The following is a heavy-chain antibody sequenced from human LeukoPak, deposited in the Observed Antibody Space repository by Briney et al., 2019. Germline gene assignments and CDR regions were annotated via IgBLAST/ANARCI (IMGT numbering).Heavy chain of an antibody. D-gene: IGHD1-26*01. J-gene: IGHJ4*02. CDR1: GYTFTSNY. CDR3: AREGNPVGATSFDY. V-gene: IGHV1-46*01. Sequence: ASVKVSCKAFGYTFTSNYMHWVRQAPGQGPEWMGVISPSGGSTTYAQKFQGRVTLTRDMSTSTDYLELSRLRSDDTAVYYCAREGNPVGATSFDYWGQGTLVTVSS. CDR2: ISPSGGST.